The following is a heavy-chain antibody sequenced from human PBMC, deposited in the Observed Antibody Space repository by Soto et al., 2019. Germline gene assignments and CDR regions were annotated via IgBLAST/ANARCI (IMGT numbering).Heavy chain of an antibody. J-gene: IGHJ6*02. CDR2: IDPSDSYT. D-gene: IGHD2-2*01. Sequence: HGESLKISCKGSGYSFTSYWIGWVRQMPGKGLEWMGRIDPSDSYTNYSPSFQGHVTISADKSISTAYLQWSSLKASDTAMYYCARASSQNYCSSTSCKEGYYYGMDVWGQGTTVTVSS. CDR1: GYSFTSYW. V-gene: IGHV5-10-1*01. CDR3: ARASSQNYCSSTSCKEGYYYGMDV.